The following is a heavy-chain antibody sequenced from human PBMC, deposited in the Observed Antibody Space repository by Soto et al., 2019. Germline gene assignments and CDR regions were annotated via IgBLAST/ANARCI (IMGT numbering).Heavy chain of an antibody. Sequence: EVQLVESGGGLVQPGGSLRLSCAASGFTFSTHSMNWVRQAPGKGLEWISYIISSGVTMYADSVKGRFTISRDNAKNSLYLQMNSLRAEDTAVYFCVGEVGFQLIYWGQGTLVTVSS. CDR3: VGEVGFQLIY. CDR1: GFTFSTHS. J-gene: IGHJ4*02. D-gene: IGHD2-2*01. CDR2: IISSGVTM. V-gene: IGHV3-48*01.